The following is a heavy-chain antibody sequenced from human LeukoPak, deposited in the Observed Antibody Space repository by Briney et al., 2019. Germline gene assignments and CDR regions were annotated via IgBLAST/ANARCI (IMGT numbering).Heavy chain of an antibody. V-gene: IGHV4-59*08. CDR1: GGSISNYY. CDR3: AKGTSSGWYYFDY. D-gene: IGHD6-19*01. J-gene: IGHJ4*02. Sequence: SETLSLTCTVSGGSISNYYWSWIRQPPGKGLEWIGYIYSSGSTNYNPSLKSRVTISVDTSKNQFSLKLDSVTAADTAVYYCAKGTSSGWYYFDYWGQGTLVTVSS. CDR2: IYSSGST.